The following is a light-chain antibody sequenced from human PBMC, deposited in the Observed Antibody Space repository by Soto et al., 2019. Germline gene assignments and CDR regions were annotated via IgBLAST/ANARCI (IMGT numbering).Light chain of an antibody. CDR3: QQYNKYPWT. Sequence: DIQMTQSPSTLSASVGNKVTITCRASQSLSSWLAWHQQKPGEAPKVLIYAASSLASGVPSRFSGSGSGTEFTLTFSSLQPDDLATYYCQQYNKYPWTLGQGTKVDIK. J-gene: IGKJ1*01. CDR2: AAS. V-gene: IGKV1-5*01. CDR1: QSLSSW.